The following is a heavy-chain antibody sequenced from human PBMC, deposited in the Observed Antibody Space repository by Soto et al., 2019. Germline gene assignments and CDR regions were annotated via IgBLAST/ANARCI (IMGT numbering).Heavy chain of an antibody. J-gene: IGHJ6*02. V-gene: IGHV4-61*01. Sequence: SETLSLTCTVSGGSVSSGSYYWSWIRQPPGKGLERIGYIYYGGSTNYNPSLKSRVTISVDTSKNQFSLKLSSVTAADTAVYYCARYTAQYYYYGMDVWGQGTTVTVSS. D-gene: IGHD5-18*01. CDR2: IYYGGST. CDR3: ARYTAQYYYYGMDV. CDR1: GGSVSSGSYY.